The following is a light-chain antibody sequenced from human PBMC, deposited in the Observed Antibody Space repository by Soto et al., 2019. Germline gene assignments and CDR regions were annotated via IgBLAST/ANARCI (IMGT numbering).Light chain of an antibody. J-gene: IGLJ3*02. Sequence: QSVLTQPSSVSGAPGQRVTISCTGSTGYDVHWYQQFPGTAPKLLIHDNSIRPSGVPDRFSGSKSGTSASLAITGLQAEAEADYYCQSYDSSLSGWVFGGGTKLTFL. CDR3: QSYDSSLSGWV. V-gene: IGLV1-40*01. CDR1: TGYD. CDR2: DNS.